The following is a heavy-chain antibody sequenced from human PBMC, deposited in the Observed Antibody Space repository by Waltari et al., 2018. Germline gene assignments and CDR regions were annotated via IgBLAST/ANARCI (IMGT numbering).Heavy chain of an antibody. Sequence: QVQLVQSGAEVKKPGSSVKVSCKASGGTFSSYAISWVRQAPGQGLEWMGGIIPIFGIANYAQKSDSRGTFTTDEATSAAYMELSSMRSEDTAVYYCARASGDVVDLNPFDYWGQGTLVTVSS. V-gene: IGHV1-69*05. D-gene: IGHD2-2*01. CDR2: IIPIFGIA. J-gene: IGHJ4*02. CDR3: ARASGDVVDLNPFDY. CDR1: GGTFSSYA.